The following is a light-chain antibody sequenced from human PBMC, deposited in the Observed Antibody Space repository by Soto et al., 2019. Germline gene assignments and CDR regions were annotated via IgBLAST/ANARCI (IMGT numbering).Light chain of an antibody. CDR1: GSDIGAYNF. CDR3: ATWDGSLPGEV. V-gene: IGLV1-51*01. J-gene: IGLJ2*01. CDR2: DNN. Sequence: QSALAQPPSASGSPGQSVTISCTGSGSDIGAYNFVSWYQQHPGKAPKLLIYDNNKRPSGIPDRFSGSKSGTSGTLDITGLQTGDEADYYCATWDGSLPGEVFGGGTKLTVL.